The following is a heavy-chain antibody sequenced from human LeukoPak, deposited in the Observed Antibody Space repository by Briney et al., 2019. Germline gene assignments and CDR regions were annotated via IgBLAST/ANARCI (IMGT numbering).Heavy chain of an antibody. CDR2: ISYDGSNK. CDR1: GFTFSSYG. V-gene: IGHV3-30*18. Sequence: GGSLRLSCAASGFTFSSYGMHWVRQAPGKGLEWVAVISYDGSNKYYADSVRGRFTISRDNSKNTLYLQMNSLRAEDTAVYYCAKEKGITMVRGVIHYYGMDVWGQGTTVTVSS. D-gene: IGHD3-10*01. CDR3: AKEKGITMVRGVIHYYGMDV. J-gene: IGHJ6*02.